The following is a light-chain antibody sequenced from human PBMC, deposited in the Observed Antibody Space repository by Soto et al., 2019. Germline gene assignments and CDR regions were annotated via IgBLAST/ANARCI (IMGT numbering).Light chain of an antibody. CDR1: PSVSNNY. Sequence: ESVLTQSPGTLSLSPGERATLSCRARPSVSNNYLAWYQQKPGQAPRLLIYGASTRATGIPDRFIGSGSWTDFSLTISRLEPEDSAVYYCQQYGSSPTWTVGQGSKVDIK. CDR3: QQYGSSPTWT. CDR2: GAS. J-gene: IGKJ1*01. V-gene: IGKV3-20*01.